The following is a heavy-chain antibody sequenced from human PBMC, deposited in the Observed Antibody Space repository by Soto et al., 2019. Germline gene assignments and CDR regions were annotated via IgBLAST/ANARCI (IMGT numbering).Heavy chain of an antibody. CDR3: ARAPYGDYDNYFDY. Sequence: SETLSLTCAVSGGSISSGGYSWSWIRQPPGKGLEWTGYIYHSGSTYYNPSLKSRVTISVDRSKNQFSLKLSSVTAADTAVYYCARAPYGDYDNYFDYWGQGTLVAVSS. J-gene: IGHJ4*02. CDR2: IYHSGST. D-gene: IGHD4-17*01. CDR1: GGSISSGGYS. V-gene: IGHV4-30-2*01.